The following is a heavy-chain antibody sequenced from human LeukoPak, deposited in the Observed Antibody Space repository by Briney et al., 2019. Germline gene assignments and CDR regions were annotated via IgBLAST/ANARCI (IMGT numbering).Heavy chain of an antibody. CDR2: IYPGDSDT. D-gene: IGHD2-2*01. V-gene: IGHV5-51*01. J-gene: IGHJ4*02. CDR1: GYSFTSYW. CDR3: ARLSGYCSSTSCYHDY. Sequence: GESLKISCKGSGYSFTSYWVGWVRQMPGKGLEWMGIIYPGDSDTRYSPSFQGQVTISADKSISTAYLQWSSLKASDTAMYYCARLSGYCSSTSCYHDYWGQGTLVTVSS.